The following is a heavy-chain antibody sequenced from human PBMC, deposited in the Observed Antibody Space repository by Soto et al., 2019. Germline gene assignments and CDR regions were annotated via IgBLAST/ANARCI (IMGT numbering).Heavy chain of an antibody. CDR2: IGSGGDT. CDR1: GFTLSSYD. V-gene: IGHV3-13*01. Sequence: EVQLVESGGGLVQPGGSLRLSCAASGFTLSSYDIHWVRQATGEGLAWVSGIGSGGDTHYADSVKGRFIISTEDGKNSLYLQMNNLRVVDTAVYYCTRKTPPTGMEVWGQGATVTVSS. D-gene: IGHD3-9*01. J-gene: IGHJ6*02. CDR3: TRKTPPTGMEV.